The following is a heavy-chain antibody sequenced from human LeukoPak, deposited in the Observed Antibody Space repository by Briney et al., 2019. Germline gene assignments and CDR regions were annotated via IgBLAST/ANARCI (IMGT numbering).Heavy chain of an antibody. Sequence: GASVKVSCTASGYIFTRYDINWVRQATGQGLEWMGWINLNSGNTGYAQKFQGRVTITRDTSIRTAYLEVSSLRSEDTAVYYCARDSGSYYFAYYFDYWGQGTLVTVSS. V-gene: IGHV1-8*03. D-gene: IGHD1-26*01. CDR2: INLNSGNT. J-gene: IGHJ4*02. CDR1: GYIFTRYD. CDR3: ARDSGSYYFAYYFDY.